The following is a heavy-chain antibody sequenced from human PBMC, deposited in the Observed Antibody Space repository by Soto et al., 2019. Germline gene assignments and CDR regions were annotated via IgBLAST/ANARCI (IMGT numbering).Heavy chain of an antibody. CDR2: SYWDDDT. CDR1: GFSLITSGVG. CDR3: AHTMAPRIFDS. V-gene: IGHV2-5*02. J-gene: IGHJ4*02. Sequence: QITLKEAGPPLVKPTQTLTLTCSFSGFSLITSGVGVGWIRQPPGKALEWLALSYWDDDTGYSTSLRNRLTITKDTSRNQVVLTMTNMDPADTATYYCAHTMAPRIFDSWGQGTLVTVSS.